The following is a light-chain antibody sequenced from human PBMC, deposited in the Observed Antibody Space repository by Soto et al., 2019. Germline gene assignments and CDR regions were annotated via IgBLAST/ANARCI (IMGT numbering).Light chain of an antibody. Sequence: QSALTQPRSVSGSPGQSVTISCTGTSSDVGGYNYVSWYQQHPGKAPKLMIYDVSKRPSGVPDRFSGYKSGNTASLTISGLQAEDEADYYGCSYAGSYTWVFGGGTKVTVL. CDR3: CSYAGSYTWV. V-gene: IGLV2-11*01. CDR2: DVS. CDR1: SSDVGGYNY. J-gene: IGLJ3*02.